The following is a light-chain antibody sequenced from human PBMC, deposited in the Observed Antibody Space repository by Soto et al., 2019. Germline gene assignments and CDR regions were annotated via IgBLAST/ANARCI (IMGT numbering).Light chain of an antibody. J-gene: IGKJ1*01. V-gene: IGKV3-15*01. Sequence: EIVLTQSKATLSVSPGERATLSCRASQSVSSNLAWYQQKPGQAPRLLIYGASTRATGIPARFSGSGSGTEFTLTISSLQSEDFAVYYCQQYNNLPWTFCQVTNVDIK. CDR3: QQYNNLPWT. CDR1: QSVSSN. CDR2: GAS.